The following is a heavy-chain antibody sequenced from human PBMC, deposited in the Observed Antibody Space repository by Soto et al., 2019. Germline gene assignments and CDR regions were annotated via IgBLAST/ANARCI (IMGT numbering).Heavy chain of an antibody. J-gene: IGHJ6*02. CDR3: ASGALTTLAYYYGMDV. CDR1: GGTFSSYT. D-gene: IGHD4-4*01. Sequence: SVKVSCKASGGTFSSYTMSWVRQAPGQGLEWMGGIIPIFGTTTYAHKFQGRVTITADESTSTVYMELSSLRGEDTAVYYCASGALTTLAYYYGMDVWGQGTTVTVSS. V-gene: IGHV1-69*13. CDR2: IIPIFGTT.